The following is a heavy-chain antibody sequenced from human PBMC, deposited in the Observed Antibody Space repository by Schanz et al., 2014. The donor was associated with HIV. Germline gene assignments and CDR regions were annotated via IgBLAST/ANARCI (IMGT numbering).Heavy chain of an antibody. Sequence: QVQLVESGGGVVKPGGSLRLSCAASGFPFNDYYMSWLRQAPGKGLEWISFISSSGTTTYYADSVKGRFTISRDNAKNSLHLQMNSLRAEDTALYYCAKDIGRDVGYGMDVWGQGTTVTVSS. D-gene: IGHD1-26*01. CDR1: GFPFNDYY. CDR3: AKDIGRDVGYGMDV. J-gene: IGHJ6*02. CDR2: ISSSGTTT. V-gene: IGHV3-11*01.